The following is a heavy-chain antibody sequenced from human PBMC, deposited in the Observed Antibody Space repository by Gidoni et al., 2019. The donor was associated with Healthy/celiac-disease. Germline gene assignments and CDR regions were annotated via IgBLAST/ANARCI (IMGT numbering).Heavy chain of an antibody. V-gene: IGHV4-61*02. D-gene: IGHD6-6*01. J-gene: IGHJ6*02. Sequence: QLQLQESGPGLVKPSQTLSLTCTVPGGSLSWCIYYWSRNRKPAGKGLEWIGRNYTSGSTNYNPYLKSRVTISVDTSKNQFSLKLSSVTAADTAVYYCARDVGAARGYGYYYYYGMDVWGQGTTVTVSS. CDR2: NYTSGST. CDR3: ARDVGAARGYGYYYYYGMDV. CDR1: GGSLSWCIYY.